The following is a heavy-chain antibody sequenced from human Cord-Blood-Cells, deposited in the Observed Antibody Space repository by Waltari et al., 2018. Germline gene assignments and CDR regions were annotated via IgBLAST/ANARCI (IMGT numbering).Heavy chain of an antibody. D-gene: IGHD2-2*01. CDR3: AILGYCSSTSCPDY. J-gene: IGHJ4*02. V-gene: IGHV1-8*03. CDR2: MNPNSGNT. CDR1: GYTFTSYD. Sequence: QVQLVQSGAEVKKPGASVKVSCKASGYTFTSYDINWLRQATGQGLEWMGWMNPNSGNTGYAQKFQGRVTITRNTSISTAYMELSSLRSEDTAVYYCAILGYCSSTSCPDYWGQGTLVTVSS.